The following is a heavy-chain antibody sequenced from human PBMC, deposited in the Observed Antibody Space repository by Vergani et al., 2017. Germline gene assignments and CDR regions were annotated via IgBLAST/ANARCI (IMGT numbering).Heavy chain of an antibody. J-gene: IGHJ4*02. CDR2: INPNGDAT. Sequence: QVQLVQSGAEVTKPGASVKVSCKAAQYTFTDYYIHWMRQAPGQGLEWIGWINPNGDATHYAQNFRGRVTLTRDTSSTTAYMDLASLTSDDTAIYYCARDHQGPTTLDYWGQGSLVTVSS. D-gene: IGHD1-26*01. CDR1: QYTFTDYY. V-gene: IGHV1-2*02. CDR3: ARDHQGPTTLDY.